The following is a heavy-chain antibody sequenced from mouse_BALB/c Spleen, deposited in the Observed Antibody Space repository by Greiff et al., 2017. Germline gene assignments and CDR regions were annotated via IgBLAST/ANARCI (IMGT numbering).Heavy chain of an antibody. J-gene: IGHJ3*01. CDR2: INPGSGGT. CDR1: GYAFTNYL. CDR3: ARSYYGSSPFAY. V-gene: IGHV1-54*01. D-gene: IGHD1-1*01. Sequence: VQLQQSGAELVRPGTSVKVSCKASGYAFTNYLIEWVKQRPGQGLEWIGVINPGSGGTNYNEKFKGKATLTADKSSSTAYMQLSSLTSDDSAVYFCARSYYGSSPFAYWGQGTLVTVSA.